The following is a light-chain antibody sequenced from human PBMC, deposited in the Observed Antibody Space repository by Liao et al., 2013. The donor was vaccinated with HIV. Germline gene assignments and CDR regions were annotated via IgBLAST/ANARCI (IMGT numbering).Light chain of an antibody. J-gene: IGLJ2*01. Sequence: SYELTQPPSVSVSPGQTASITCSGDKLGDNYACWYQQKPGQSPVVVIYQDNKRPSGIPERFSGSSSGNTATLTISGTQAMDEADYYCQAWDSSLVVFGGGTKLTVL. CDR2: QDN. CDR3: QAWDSSLVV. CDR1: KLGDNY. V-gene: IGLV3-1*01.